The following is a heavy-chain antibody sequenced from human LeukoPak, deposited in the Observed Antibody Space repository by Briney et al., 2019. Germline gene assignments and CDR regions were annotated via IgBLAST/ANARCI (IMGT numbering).Heavy chain of an antibody. J-gene: IGHJ3*02. Sequence: GGSLRLSCAASGFTFSSYAMGWVRQAPGKGLEWVSSITVSDGGTYYADSVKGRFTISRDNSKNTLSLQMNSLRAEDTAVYYCAKDRGRWAFDIWGQGTMVTVSS. CDR1: GFTFSSYA. CDR2: ITVSDGGT. D-gene: IGHD1-26*01. CDR3: AKDRGRWAFDI. V-gene: IGHV3-23*01.